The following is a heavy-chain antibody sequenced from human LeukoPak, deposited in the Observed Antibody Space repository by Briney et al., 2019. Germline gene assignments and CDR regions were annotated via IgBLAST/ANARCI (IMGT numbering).Heavy chain of an antibody. D-gene: IGHD2-2*01. J-gene: IGHJ4*02. CDR3: ARVRVGYCTSTSCQYFDY. V-gene: IGHV4-34*01. CDR1: GGSFSGYY. Sequence: PSETLSLTCAVYGGSFSGYYWSWIRQPPGKGLEWIGEINHSGSTNYNPSLKSRVTISVDTSKNQFSLKLSSVTAADTAVYYCARVRVGYCTSTSCQYFDYWGQGTLVSVSS. CDR2: INHSGST.